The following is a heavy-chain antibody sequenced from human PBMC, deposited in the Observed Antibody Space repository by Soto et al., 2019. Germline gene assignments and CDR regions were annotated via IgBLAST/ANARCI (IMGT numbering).Heavy chain of an antibody. V-gene: IGHV4-59*01. CDR2: IYYSGST. D-gene: IGHD6-13*01. CDR3: AREGVSSRWYNYYGMDI. J-gene: IGHJ6*02. CDR1: GGSISSYY. Sequence: SETLSLTCTVSGGSISSYYWSWIRQPPGKGLEWIGYIYYSGSTNYNPSLKSRVTISVDTSKNQFSLKLSSVTAADTAVYYCAREGVSSRWYNYYGMDIWGQGTTVTVSS.